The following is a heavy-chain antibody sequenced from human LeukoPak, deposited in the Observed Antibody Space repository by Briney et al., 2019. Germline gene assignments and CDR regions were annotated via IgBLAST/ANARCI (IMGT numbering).Heavy chain of an antibody. CDR1: GYTFTDFD. D-gene: IGHD3-16*01. CDR3: ARALDRSYYYVYLS. CDR2: MNPNSGNT. V-gene: IGHV1-8*01. Sequence: ASVTVSCKASGYTFTDFDINWVRQAPGRGLEWMGWMNPNSGNTVYAQKFQGRVTMTGDTSINTARMELTSLTSEDTAVYYCARALDRSYYYVYLSWGQGTVISVS. J-gene: IGHJ4*02.